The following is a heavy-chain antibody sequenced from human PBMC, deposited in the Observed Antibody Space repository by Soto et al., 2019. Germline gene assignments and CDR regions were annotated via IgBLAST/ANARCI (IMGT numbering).Heavy chain of an antibody. CDR1: GGSISSYY. CDR3: ARASGYYNWFDP. Sequence: SETLSLTCTVSGGSISSYYWSWIRQPPGKGLEWIGYIYYSGSTNYNPSLKSRVTISVDTSKNRFSLKLSSVTAADTAVYYCARASGYYNWFDPWGQGTLVTVSS. J-gene: IGHJ5*02. V-gene: IGHV4-59*01. CDR2: IYYSGST. D-gene: IGHD3-22*01.